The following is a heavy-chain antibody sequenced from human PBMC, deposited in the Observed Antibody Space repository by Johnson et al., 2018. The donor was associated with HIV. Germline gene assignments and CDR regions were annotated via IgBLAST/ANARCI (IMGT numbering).Heavy chain of an antibody. D-gene: IGHD1-26*01. Sequence: MMLVESGGGLVQPGGSLRLSCAASRFTFSSYAMHWVRQAPGRGLEYVSAISSNGGSTYYANSVKGRFPISRDNSKNTLYRHMGSLRAEDMAVYYCAREGVGVNAFDIWGQGTMVTVSS. CDR3: AREGVGVNAFDI. CDR1: RFTFSSYA. J-gene: IGHJ3*02. V-gene: IGHV3-64*01. CDR2: ISSNGGST.